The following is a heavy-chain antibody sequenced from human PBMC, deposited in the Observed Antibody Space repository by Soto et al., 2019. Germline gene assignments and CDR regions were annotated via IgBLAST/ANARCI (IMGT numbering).Heavy chain of an antibody. V-gene: IGHV4-4*07. D-gene: IGHD2-2*01. Sequence: SETLSLTCNVSGVSITSYYWNWIRQPAGKGPEWIGHIFASGSTYYNPSLRSRVSMSVDTSKNQFSLKVTSVTAADTAVYYCAALAPAIFYAMDVWGQGTTVTVSS. J-gene: IGHJ6*02. CDR1: GVSITSYY. CDR2: IFASGST. CDR3: AALAPAIFYAMDV.